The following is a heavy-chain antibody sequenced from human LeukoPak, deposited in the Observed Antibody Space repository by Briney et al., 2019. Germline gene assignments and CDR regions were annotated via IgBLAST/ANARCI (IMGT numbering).Heavy chain of an antibody. V-gene: IGHV4-59*01. Sequence: PSETLSLACTVSGGSISGYYWSWIRQPPGKGLEWIGYIYYSGSTNYNPSLKSRVTISVDTSKNQFSLKLSSVTAADTAVYYCAGRDGYKNFDYWGQGTLVTVSS. CDR1: GGSISGYY. CDR2: IYYSGST. CDR3: AGRDGYKNFDY. D-gene: IGHD5-24*01. J-gene: IGHJ4*02.